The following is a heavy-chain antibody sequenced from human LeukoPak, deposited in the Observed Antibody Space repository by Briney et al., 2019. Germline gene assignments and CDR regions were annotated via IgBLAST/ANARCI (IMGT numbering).Heavy chain of an antibody. J-gene: IGHJ6*03. Sequence: GGSLRLSCAASGFTFSNAWMSWVRQAPGKGLEWVGRIKSKTDGGTTDYAAPVKGRFTISRDDSKNTLYMQMNSLKTADTAVYYCSTLRYFDWFYGFYYYYMDVWGKGTTVTVSS. D-gene: IGHD3-9*01. CDR3: STLRYFDWFYGFYYYYMDV. V-gene: IGHV3-15*01. CDR2: IKSKTDGGTT. CDR1: GFTFSNAW.